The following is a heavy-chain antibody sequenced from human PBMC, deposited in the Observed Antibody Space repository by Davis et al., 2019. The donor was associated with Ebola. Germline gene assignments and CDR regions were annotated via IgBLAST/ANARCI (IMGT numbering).Heavy chain of an antibody. Sequence: AASVKVSCKASGYTFTNYYMHWVRQAPGQGLEWMGIINTNYCRTIYAQKFQGRVTVTRDTSTTTVYMDLSSLRSEDTALYYCTTPGGQDSGYDVFDIWGQGTMVTVSS. D-gene: IGHD5-12*01. CDR3: TTPGGQDSGYDVFDI. V-gene: IGHV1-46*03. J-gene: IGHJ3*02. CDR2: INTNYCRT. CDR1: GYTFTNYY.